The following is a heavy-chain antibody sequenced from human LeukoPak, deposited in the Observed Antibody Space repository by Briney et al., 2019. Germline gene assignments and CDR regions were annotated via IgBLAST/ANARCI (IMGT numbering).Heavy chain of an antibody. J-gene: IGHJ3*02. CDR3: ARDRGYSYGYGAFDI. V-gene: IGHV1-2*06. Sequence: ASVKVSCKASGYTFTGYYMHWVRQAPGQGLERMGRINPNSGGTNYAQKFQGRVTMTRDTSISTAYMELSRLRSDDTAVYYCARDRGYSYGYGAFDIWGQGTMVTVSS. D-gene: IGHD5-18*01. CDR2: INPNSGGT. CDR1: GYTFTGYY.